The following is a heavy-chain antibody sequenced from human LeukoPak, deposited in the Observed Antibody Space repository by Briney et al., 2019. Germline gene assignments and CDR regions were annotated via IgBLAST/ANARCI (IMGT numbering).Heavy chain of an antibody. V-gene: IGHV3-74*01. CDR3: ARGSIRAFDY. CDR1: GFTFSSYW. CDR2: IASDGSST. J-gene: IGHJ4*02. Sequence: GGSLRLSCAASGFTFSSYWMNWVRQAPGKGLVWVSRIASDGSSTTYADSVKGRFSISRDNSKNTLYLQMNSLRAEDTAVYYCARGSIRAFDYWGQGTLVTVSS.